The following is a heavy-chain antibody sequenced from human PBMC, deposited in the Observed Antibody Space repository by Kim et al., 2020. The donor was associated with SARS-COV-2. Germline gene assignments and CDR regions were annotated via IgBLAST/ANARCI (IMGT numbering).Heavy chain of an antibody. CDR3: IRHVEWERPY. CDR2: MRSRSKNYAT. CDR1: GFIFSDSA. J-gene: IGHJ4*02. D-gene: IGHD1-26*01. Sequence: GGSLRLSCAPSGFIFSDSAVHWVRQAPGRGLAWIGHMRSRSKNYATVYGASVQGRFTFFRDDANNAAYLQMNNLKIEDTAVYYCIRHVEWERPYWGLGT. V-gene: IGHV3-73*01.